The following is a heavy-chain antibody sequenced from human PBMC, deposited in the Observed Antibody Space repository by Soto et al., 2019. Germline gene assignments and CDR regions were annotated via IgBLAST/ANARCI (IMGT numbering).Heavy chain of an antibody. CDR2: ISAYNGNT. J-gene: IGHJ4*02. CDR1: GYTFTSYG. D-gene: IGHD3-22*01. CDR3: XXXXXXXXXYYYEWGY. V-gene: IGHV1-18*01. Sequence: QVQLVQSGAEVKKPGASVKVSCKASGYTFTSYGISWVRQAPGXGLXWMGWISAYNGNTNYAQKLQGRVTMTTDTSTSTAXXXLXXXXSXDXXXXXXXXXXXXXXXYYYEWGYWGQGTLVAVSS.